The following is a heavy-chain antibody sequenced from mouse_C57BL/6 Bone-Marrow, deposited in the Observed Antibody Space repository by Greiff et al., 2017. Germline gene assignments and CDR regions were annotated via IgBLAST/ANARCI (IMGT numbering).Heavy chain of an antibody. D-gene: IGHD1-1*01. CDR3: ASHYYGSSNWYFDV. J-gene: IGHJ1*03. CDR1: GFNIKDYY. V-gene: IGHV14-2*01. Sequence: VQLQQSGAELVKPGASVKLSCTASGFNIKDYYMHWVKQRTEQGLEWIGRIDPEDGEPKYAPKFQGKATITADTSSNTAYLQLSSLTSEDTAVYYCASHYYGSSNWYFDVWGTGTTVTVSS. CDR2: IDPEDGEP.